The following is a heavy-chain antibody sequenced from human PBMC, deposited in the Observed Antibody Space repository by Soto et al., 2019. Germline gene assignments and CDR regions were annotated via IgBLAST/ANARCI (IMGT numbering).Heavy chain of an antibody. CDR1: GGSISSGGYY. D-gene: IGHD6-13*01. CDR3: ARGGIAAAAPHDY. V-gene: IGHV4-31*03. CDR2: IYYSGST. Sequence: LSLTCTVSGGSISSGGYYWSWIRQHPGKGLEWIGYIYYSGSTYYNPSLKSRVTISVDTSKNQFSLKLSSVTAADTAVYYCARGGIAAAAPHDYWGQGTLVTVSS. J-gene: IGHJ4*02.